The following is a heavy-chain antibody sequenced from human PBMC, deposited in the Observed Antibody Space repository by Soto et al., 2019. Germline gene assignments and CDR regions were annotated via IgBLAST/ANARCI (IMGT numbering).Heavy chain of an antibody. CDR2: TYYRSKWYN. CDR3: ARLPGYDSSGSMDY. V-gene: IGHV6-1*01. D-gene: IGHD3-22*01. CDR1: GDSVSSNSAA. Sequence: SETLSLTCAISGDSVSSNSAAWNWIRQSPSRGLEWLGRTYYRSKWYNDYAVSVKSRITINPDTSKNQFSLQLNSVTPEDTAVYYCARLPGYDSSGSMDYWGQGTLVTVSS. J-gene: IGHJ4*02.